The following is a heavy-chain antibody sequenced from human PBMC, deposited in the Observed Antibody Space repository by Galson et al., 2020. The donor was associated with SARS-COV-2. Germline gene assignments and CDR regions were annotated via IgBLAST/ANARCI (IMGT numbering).Heavy chain of an antibody. CDR1: GGSISSGDYY. Sequence: SETLSLTCTVPGGSISSGDYYWSWIRQPPGKGLEWIGYIYYSGTTYYNPSLKRLFIISVDTSQNLFSLRLRSVTAADTAVDYCARFDGTSFAIDSWGQGALVTVSS. V-gene: IGHV4-30-4*01. CDR3: ARFDGTSFAIDS. CDR2: IYYSGTT. D-gene: IGHD6-6*01. J-gene: IGHJ5*01.